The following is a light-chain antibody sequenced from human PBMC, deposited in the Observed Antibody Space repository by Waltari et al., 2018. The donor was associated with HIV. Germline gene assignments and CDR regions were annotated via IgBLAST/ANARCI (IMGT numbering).Light chain of an antibody. CDR1: SSHIGSYNR. CDR2: EVK. V-gene: IGLV2-18*02. Sequence: QSALTQPPSVSASPGQSVTISCTGTSSHIGSYNRVSWYLQPPGTAPRIIIYEVKNRPSGVPDRFSASKSGNTASLTISGLQAEDEADYYCSSYKNNNTIVFGTGTKVTVL. CDR3: SSYKNNNTIV. J-gene: IGLJ1*01.